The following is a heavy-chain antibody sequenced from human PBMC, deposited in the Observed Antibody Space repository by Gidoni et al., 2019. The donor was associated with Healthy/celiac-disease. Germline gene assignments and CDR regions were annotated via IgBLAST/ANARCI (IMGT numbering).Heavy chain of an antibody. CDR2: ISAYNGNT. CDR3: ARDEAVAGATLRGGPNWFDP. V-gene: IGHV1-18*01. D-gene: IGHD6-19*01. J-gene: IGHJ5*02. CDR1: GYTFTSYG. Sequence: QVQLVQSGAEVKKPGASVKVSCKASGYTFTSYGISWVRQAPGQGLEWMGWISAYNGNTNYAQKLQGRVTMTTDTSTSTAYMELRSLRSDDTAVYYCARDEAVAGATLRGGPNWFDPWGQGTLVTVSS.